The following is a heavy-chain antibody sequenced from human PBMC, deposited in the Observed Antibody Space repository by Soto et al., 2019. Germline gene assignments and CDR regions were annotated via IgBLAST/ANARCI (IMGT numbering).Heavy chain of an antibody. D-gene: IGHD3-16*01. CDR2: ISYDGSKK. Sequence: QVQLVESGGGVVQPGRSLRLSCAASGFTFSSYGMHWVRQAPGKGLEWVAVISYDGSKKYYADSVKGRFTISRDNSKNTLNLKLSDLRAEETAVFYVPGGGKPLYYSSTGMTAGAKGTSFTVS. V-gene: IGHV3-30*03. CDR3: PGGGKPLYYSSTGMTA. J-gene: IGHJ6*02. CDR1: GFTFSSYG.